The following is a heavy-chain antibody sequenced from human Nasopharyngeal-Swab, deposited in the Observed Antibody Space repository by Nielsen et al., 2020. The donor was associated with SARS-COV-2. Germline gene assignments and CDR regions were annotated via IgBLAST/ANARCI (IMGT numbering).Heavy chain of an antibody. J-gene: IGHJ4*02. Sequence: WIRQPPGKGLEWIGSIYYSGSTYYNPSLKSRVTISVDTSKNQFSLKLSSVTAADTAAYYCARDRNFVWNGAVGLDYWGQGTLVTVSS. D-gene: IGHD1-1*01. CDR3: ARDRNFVWNGAVGLDY. CDR2: IYYSGST. V-gene: IGHV4-39*07.